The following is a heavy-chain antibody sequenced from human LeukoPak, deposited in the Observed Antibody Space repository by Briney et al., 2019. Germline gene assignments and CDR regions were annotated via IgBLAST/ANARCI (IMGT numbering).Heavy chain of an antibody. V-gene: IGHV1-69*13. Sequence: GASVKVSCKVSGYTLTELSMHWVRQAPGQGLEWMGGIIPIFGTANYAQKFQGRVTITADESTSTAYMELSSLRSEDTAVYYCARDSGSGNNDYWGQGTLVTVSS. D-gene: IGHD1-26*01. CDR1: GYTLTELS. CDR3: ARDSGSGNNDY. CDR2: IIPIFGTA. J-gene: IGHJ4*02.